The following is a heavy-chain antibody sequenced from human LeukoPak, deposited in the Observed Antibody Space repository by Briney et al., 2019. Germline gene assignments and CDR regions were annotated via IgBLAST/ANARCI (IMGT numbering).Heavy chain of an antibody. CDR3: ARRGHYYGSGSYDDY. D-gene: IGHD3-10*01. CDR1: GFTFSSYS. CDR2: ISSSSSYI. V-gene: IGHV3-21*01. J-gene: IGHJ4*02. Sequence: GGSLRLSCAASGFTFSSYSMNWVRQAPGKGLEWVSSISSSSSYIYYAGSVKGRFTISRDNAKNSLYLQMNSLRAEDTAVYYCARRGHYYGSGSYDDYWGQGTLVTVSS.